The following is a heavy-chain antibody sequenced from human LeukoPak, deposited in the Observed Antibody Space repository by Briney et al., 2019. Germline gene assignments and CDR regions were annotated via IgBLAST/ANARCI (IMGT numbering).Heavy chain of an antibody. CDR1: GGSISSSSYY. CDR2: IYYSGST. D-gene: IGHD3-10*01. V-gene: IGHV4-39*07. CDR3: AVGTFGENDY. J-gene: IGHJ4*02. Sequence: PSETLSLTCTVSGGSISSSSYYWGWIRQPPGKGLEWIGSIYYSGSTNYNPSLKSRVTISVDTSKNQFSLKLSSVTAADTAVYYCAVGTFGENDYWGQGTLVTVSS.